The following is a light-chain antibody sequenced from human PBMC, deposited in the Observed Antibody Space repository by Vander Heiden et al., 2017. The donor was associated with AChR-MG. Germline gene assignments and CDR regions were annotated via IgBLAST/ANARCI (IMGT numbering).Light chain of an antibody. V-gene: IGLV2-14*03. CDR3: ASYTSGNTLVL. J-gene: IGLJ2*01. Sequence: QSALTQPASVSGFPGQPITISCTGSSTDVGGYDYVSWYQQRPGKAPRLLIFEVTKRPSGISNRFSGSKSDNTAFLTISGLQIEDEGDFYCASYTSGNTLVLFGGGTKLTVL. CDR1: STDVGGYDY. CDR2: EVT.